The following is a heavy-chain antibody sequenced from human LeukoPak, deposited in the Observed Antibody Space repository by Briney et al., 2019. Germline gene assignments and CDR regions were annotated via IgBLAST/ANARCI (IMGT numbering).Heavy chain of an antibody. CDR1: GGSISSYY. CDR2: IYYSGST. D-gene: IGHD2-2*01. V-gene: IGHV4-59*12. CDR3: ARDDGYCSSTSCANWFDP. J-gene: IGHJ5*02. Sequence: SETLSLTCTVSGGSISSYYWSWIRQPPGKGLEWIGYIYYSGSTNYNPSLKSRVTISVDTSKNQFSLKLSSVTAADTAVYYCARDDGYCSSTSCANWFDPWGQGTLVTVSS.